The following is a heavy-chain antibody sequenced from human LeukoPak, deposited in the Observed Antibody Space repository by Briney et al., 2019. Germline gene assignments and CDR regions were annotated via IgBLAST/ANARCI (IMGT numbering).Heavy chain of an antibody. CDR1: GFTFISYG. Sequence: PGGSLRLSCAASGFTFISYGMHWVRQAPGKGLEWVAFIRYDESYKYYADSVKGRFTISRDNSKNTLSLQMNSLRVEDTAVYYCAQSLGYTSGPPYDCWGQGTLVTVSS. CDR2: IRYDESYK. V-gene: IGHV3-30*02. J-gene: IGHJ4*02. CDR3: AQSLGYTSGPPYDC. D-gene: IGHD6-19*01.